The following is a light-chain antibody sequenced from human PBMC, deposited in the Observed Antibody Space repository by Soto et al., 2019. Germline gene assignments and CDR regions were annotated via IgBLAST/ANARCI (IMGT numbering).Light chain of an antibody. CDR1: SSDVGGYNF. CDR2: EVS. CDR3: SSYTSNNTGV. J-gene: IGLJ7*01. Sequence: QSVLTQPASVSGSPGQSITISCTGTSSDVGGYNFVSWYQQHPGKAPKLMIFEVSNRPSGVSNRFSGSKSGNTASLTISGLQAEDEADYYCSSYTSNNTGVFGGGTQLTVL. V-gene: IGLV2-14*01.